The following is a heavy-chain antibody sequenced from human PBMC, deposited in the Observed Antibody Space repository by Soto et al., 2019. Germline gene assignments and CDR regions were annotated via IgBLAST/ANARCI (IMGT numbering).Heavy chain of an antibody. CDR2: INPNSGGT. CDR1: GYTFTGYY. Sequence: ASVKVSCKASGYTFTGYYMHWVRQAPGQGLEWMGWINPNSGGTNYAQKFQGWVTMTRDTSISTAYMELSRLRSDDTAVYYCARDVSSPSGQAGMDVWGQGTTVNVSS. J-gene: IGHJ6*02. D-gene: IGHD6-6*01. CDR3: ARDVSSPSGQAGMDV. V-gene: IGHV1-2*04.